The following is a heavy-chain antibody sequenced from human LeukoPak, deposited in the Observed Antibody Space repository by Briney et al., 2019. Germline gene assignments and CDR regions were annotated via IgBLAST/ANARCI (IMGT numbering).Heavy chain of an antibody. CDR2: ISSSSSTI. CDR1: GFTFSSYS. Sequence: GGSLRLSCAASGFTFSSYSMNWVRQAPGKGLEWVSYISSSSSTIYYADSVKGRFTISRDNAKNSLYLQMNSLRAEDTAVYYCARDRPIPEQWLVLGAFDPWGQGTLVTVSS. D-gene: IGHD6-19*01. V-gene: IGHV3-48*04. CDR3: ARDRPIPEQWLVLGAFDP. J-gene: IGHJ5*02.